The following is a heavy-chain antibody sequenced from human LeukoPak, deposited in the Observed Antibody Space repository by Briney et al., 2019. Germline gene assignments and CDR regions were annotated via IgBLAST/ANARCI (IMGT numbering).Heavy chain of an antibody. V-gene: IGHV3-7*01. Sequence: PGGSLRLSCAASGFTFSSYWMTWVRQAPGKGLEWVANIKDDGSEKNYVDSVKGRFTVSRDNAKNSLYLQMNSLRVEDTGVYYCARDKWNPGYWGQGTLVTVSS. D-gene: IGHD1-20*01. J-gene: IGHJ4*02. CDR3: ARDKWNPGY. CDR2: IKDDGSEK. CDR1: GFTFSSYW.